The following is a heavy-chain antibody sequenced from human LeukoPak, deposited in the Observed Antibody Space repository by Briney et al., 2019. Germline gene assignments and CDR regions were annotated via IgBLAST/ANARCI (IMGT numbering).Heavy chain of an antibody. CDR1: GGSFSDYY. D-gene: IGHD2-2*01. V-gene: IGHV4-34*01. J-gene: IGHJ4*02. CDR3: ARVGPDITSWHY. CDR2: INHSGST. Sequence: SETLPLTCAVYGGSFSDYYWSWIRQPPGKGLEWIGEINHSGSTNYNPSLKSRVTISVDTSKNQFSLKLRSVTAADTAVYYCARVGPDITSWHYWGQGTLVTVSS.